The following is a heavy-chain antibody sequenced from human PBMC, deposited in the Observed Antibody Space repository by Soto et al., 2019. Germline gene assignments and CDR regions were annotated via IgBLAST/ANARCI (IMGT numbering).Heavy chain of an antibody. CDR1: GFTFSSYG. CDR2: ISYDGSNK. J-gene: IGHJ4*02. V-gene: IGHV3-30*18. CDR3: AKDLDHSGSYNYFDY. Sequence: GGSLRLSCAASGFTFSSYGMHWVRQAPGKGLEWVAVISYDGSNKYYADSVKGRFTISRDNSKNTLYLQMNSLRAEDTAVYYCAKDLDHSGSYNYFDYWGQGALVTVSS. D-gene: IGHD1-26*01.